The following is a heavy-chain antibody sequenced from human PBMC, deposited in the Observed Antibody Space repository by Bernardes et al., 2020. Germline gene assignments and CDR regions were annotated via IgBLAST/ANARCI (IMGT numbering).Heavy chain of an antibody. CDR2: IYIGGRT. CDR1: GFTLSSNY. J-gene: IGHJ6*04. Sequence: GGALKTPRAASGFTLSSNYMSLVRPAPGQGLEGVSVIYIGGRTYYADSVKGRFTISRDNSKNTLYLQMNSLRAEDTAVYYCASAGGILTGYPEAYYGMDVWGKGTTVTVSS. CDR3: ASAGGILTGYPEAYYGMDV. D-gene: IGHD3-9*01. V-gene: IGHV3-53*01.